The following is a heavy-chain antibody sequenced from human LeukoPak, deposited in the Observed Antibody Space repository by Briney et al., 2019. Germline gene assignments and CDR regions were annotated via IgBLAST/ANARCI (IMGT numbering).Heavy chain of an antibody. Sequence: SGWSLRLFCSGSGYTFSSAWMQWVRRAPGKGLMWVSRIKTDGSTDYADSVKGRFTISRDNAKNTLYLEMNSLRVDDTAVYYCARDWYHSFDYWGQGVLVTVSS. CDR2: IKTDGST. J-gene: IGHJ4*02. D-gene: IGHD1-14*01. CDR1: GYTFSSAW. CDR3: ARDWYHSFDY. V-gene: IGHV3-74*01.